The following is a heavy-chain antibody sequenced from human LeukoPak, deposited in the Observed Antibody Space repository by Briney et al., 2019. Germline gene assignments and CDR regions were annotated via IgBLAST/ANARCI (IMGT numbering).Heavy chain of an antibody. D-gene: IGHD4-23*01. CDR3: ARGRPHGNDY. J-gene: IGHJ4*02. CDR2: INAGNENT. Sequence: ASVKVSCKASGYTFSRYGMHWVRQAPGQRLEWMGWINAGNENTKYSQKFQGRVSITRDTSASTAYMELSSLTSEDTAVYYCARGRPHGNDYWGQGTLVTVSS. V-gene: IGHV1-3*01. CDR1: GYTFSRYG.